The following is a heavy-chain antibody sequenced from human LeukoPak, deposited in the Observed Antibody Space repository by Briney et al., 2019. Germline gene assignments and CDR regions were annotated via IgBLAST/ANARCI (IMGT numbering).Heavy chain of an antibody. V-gene: IGHV4-31*03. CDR2: IYYSGST. CDR1: GGSISSGGYY. CDR3: AAHPPYYSDTRGYAR. Sequence: SQTLPLTCTISGGSISSGGYYWSWIRQHPGKGLEWIGYIYYSGSTYYNPSLKSRVTISIDTSKNQFSLKLSSVTAADTAVYYCAAHPPYYSDTRGYARWGQGTLVTVSS. D-gene: IGHD3-22*01. J-gene: IGHJ4*02.